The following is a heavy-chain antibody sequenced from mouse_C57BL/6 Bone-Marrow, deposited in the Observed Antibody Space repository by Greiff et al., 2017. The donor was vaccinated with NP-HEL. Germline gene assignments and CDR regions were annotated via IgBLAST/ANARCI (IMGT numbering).Heavy chain of an antibody. V-gene: IGHV5-2*01. CDR2: INSDGGST. D-gene: IGHD2-2*01. J-gene: IGHJ4*01. CDR3: ARQEVTTRADYYAMDY. Sequence: EVKLVESGGGLVQPGESLKLSCESNEYEFPSHDMSWVRKTPEKRLELVAAINSDGGSTYYPDTMESRFIISRDNTKKTLYLQMSSLRSEDTALYYCARQEVTTRADYYAMDYWGQGTSVTVSS. CDR1: EYEFPSHD.